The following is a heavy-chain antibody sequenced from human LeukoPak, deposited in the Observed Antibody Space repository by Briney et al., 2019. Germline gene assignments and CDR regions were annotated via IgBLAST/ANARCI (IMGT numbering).Heavy chain of an antibody. D-gene: IGHD3-10*02. CDR3: AELGITMIGGV. CDR1: GFTFSIYE. Sequence: GRSLRLSCAASGFTFSIYEMNGGRQAPGGGLECGSYICSTGSTIYYADSVKGRFTISRDNAKISLYLQMNSMRAEDTAVYYCAELGITMIGGVWGKGTTVTMSS. V-gene: IGHV3-48*03. CDR2: ICSTGSTI. J-gene: IGHJ6*04.